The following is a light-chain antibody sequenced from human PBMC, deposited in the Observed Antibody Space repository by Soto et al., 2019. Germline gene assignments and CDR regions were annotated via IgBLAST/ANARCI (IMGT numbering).Light chain of an antibody. Sequence: DIQMTQSPSSVSASVGDRVSITCRARQGISSWLAWYQQKPGRAPKLLIYTGSSLQSGAPSRFRGAGSGTDFTLTISTLQPEYVATYYCQQANSFPLSFGGGTKVEIK. J-gene: IGKJ4*01. CDR3: QQANSFPLS. CDR1: QGISSW. CDR2: TGS. V-gene: IGKV1-12*01.